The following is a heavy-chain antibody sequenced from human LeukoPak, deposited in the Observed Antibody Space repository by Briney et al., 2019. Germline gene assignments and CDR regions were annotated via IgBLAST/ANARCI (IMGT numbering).Heavy chain of an antibody. CDR2: IYYSGST. D-gene: IGHD3-16*01. V-gene: IGHV4-59*01. Sequence: NPSETLSLTCTVSGGSISSYYWSWIRQPPGKGLERIGYIYYSGSTNYNPSLKSRVTISVDTSKNQFSLKLSSVTAADTAVYYCARETSQKGAHYLDVWGKGTTVTISS. J-gene: IGHJ6*03. CDR1: GGSISSYY. CDR3: ARETSQKGAHYLDV.